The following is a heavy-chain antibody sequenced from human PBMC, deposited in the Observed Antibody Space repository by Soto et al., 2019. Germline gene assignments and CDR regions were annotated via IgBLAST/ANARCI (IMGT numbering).Heavy chain of an antibody. CDR1: GGSISSGGYS. CDR2: IYHSGST. D-gene: IGHD5-12*01. J-gene: IGHJ4*02. CDR3: AAGGGLPRYY. V-gene: IGHV4-30-2*01. Sequence: QLQLQESGSGLVKPSQTLSLTCAVSGGSISSGGYSWSWIRQPPGKGLEWIGYIYHSGSTYYNPSLTSRVTMSLDRAKNQFSLKLSSVTAADTAVYYCAAGGGLPRYYWGQGTLVTVSS.